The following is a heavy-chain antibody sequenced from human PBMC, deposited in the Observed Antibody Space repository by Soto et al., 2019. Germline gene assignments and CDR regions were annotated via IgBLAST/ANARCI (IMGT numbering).Heavy chain of an antibody. J-gene: IGHJ3*02. Sequence: QVQLVESGGGVVQPGTSLRLSCEASGFTFSGFGMHWVRQAPGKGLEWVAVIWYDGSKKYYADCVKGRFTISRDNSKKALYLQMNSLRAEETAVYYCARGRGGSYGGNSAHFDIWGQGTLVTVSS. V-gene: IGHV3-33*01. CDR1: GFTFSGFG. D-gene: IGHD4-17*01. CDR3: ARGRGGSYGGNSAHFDI. CDR2: IWYDGSKK.